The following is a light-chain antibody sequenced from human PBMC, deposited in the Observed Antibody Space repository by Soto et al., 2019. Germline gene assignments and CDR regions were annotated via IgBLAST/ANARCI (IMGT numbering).Light chain of an antibody. CDR1: QDISNY. CDR3: QQFDNLPLT. CDR2: DAS. Sequence: DIQMTQSPSSLSASVGDRVTITCQASQDISNYLNWYQQKPGKAPKILIYDASVLEAGVPSRFSGGGSRTHFTLTISSLQAEDVATYSCQQFDNLPLTFGGGTKVEIK. J-gene: IGKJ4*01. V-gene: IGKV1-33*01.